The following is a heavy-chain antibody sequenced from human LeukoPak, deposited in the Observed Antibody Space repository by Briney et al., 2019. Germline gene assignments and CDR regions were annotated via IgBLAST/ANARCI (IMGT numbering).Heavy chain of an antibody. CDR2: IYYGGST. J-gene: IGHJ4*02. Sequence: SETLSLTCTVSGGSVSSGSYYWSWIRQPPGKGLEWIGYIYYGGSTNYSPSLKSRVTISVDTSKNQFSLKLSSVTAADTAVYYCARGDQFIAAAGPYYFDYWGQGTLVTVSS. D-gene: IGHD6-13*01. CDR1: GGSVSSGSYY. V-gene: IGHV4-61*01. CDR3: ARGDQFIAAAGPYYFDY.